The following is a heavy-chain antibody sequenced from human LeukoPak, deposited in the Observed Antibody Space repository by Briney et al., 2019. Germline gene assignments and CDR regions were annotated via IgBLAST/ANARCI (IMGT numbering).Heavy chain of an antibody. V-gene: IGHV1-18*01. J-gene: IGHJ4*02. D-gene: IGHD2-8*01. CDR1: VYTFSNYG. CDR2: ISAYNGNT. CDR3: ARDDLMYYFDN. Sequence: ASVRVSCKASVYTFSNYGFIWVRQAPGQGLEWMGWISAYNGNTNYAQKFQGRVTLTTDTSTSTAYMDLRSLRSDDTAVYYCARDDLMYYFDNWGQGTLVTVSS.